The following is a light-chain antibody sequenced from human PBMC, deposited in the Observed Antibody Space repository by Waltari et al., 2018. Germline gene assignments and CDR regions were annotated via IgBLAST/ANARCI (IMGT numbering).Light chain of an antibody. CDR3: QQYNNYLT. V-gene: IGKV1-5*01. CDR2: DAS. Sequence: IQMTQSPSTLSASVGDRVTITCRASQFINNWLAWYQHQPGKAPKLLIYDASKLKSGVPSRFSGSGSGTEFTLTIASLQPDDFATYYCQQYNNYLTFGPGTKVDI. CDR1: QFINNW. J-gene: IGKJ3*01.